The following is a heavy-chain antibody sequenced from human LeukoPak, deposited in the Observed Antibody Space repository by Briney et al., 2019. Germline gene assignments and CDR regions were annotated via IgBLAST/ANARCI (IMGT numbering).Heavy chain of an antibody. J-gene: IGHJ4*02. Sequence: GGSLRLSCAASGFTFSSYAMSWVRQAPGKGLEWVSYIRSSGTTTYYADSVEGRFTISRDNGKNSLYLQMNSLRAEDTGVYYCTRDYNWNPDYWGQGTLVTVSS. D-gene: IGHD1-1*01. V-gene: IGHV3-48*01. CDR1: GFTFSSYA. CDR2: IRSSGTTT. CDR3: TRDYNWNPDY.